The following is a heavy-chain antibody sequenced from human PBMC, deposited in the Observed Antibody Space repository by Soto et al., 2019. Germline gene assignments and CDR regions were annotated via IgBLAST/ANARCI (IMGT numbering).Heavy chain of an antibody. CDR1: GFTFSSYA. J-gene: IGHJ2*01. Sequence: EVQRLESGGGLVQPGGSLRLSCAASGFTFSSYAMNWVRQAPGKGLEWVSVISGSGDSTYYADSVKGRFTISRDNSKNTLYLQMNSLRAEDTAVYYCARRNSGWYFDLWGRGTLVTVSS. V-gene: IGHV3-23*01. CDR3: ARRNSGWYFDL. CDR2: ISGSGDST. D-gene: IGHD4-4*01.